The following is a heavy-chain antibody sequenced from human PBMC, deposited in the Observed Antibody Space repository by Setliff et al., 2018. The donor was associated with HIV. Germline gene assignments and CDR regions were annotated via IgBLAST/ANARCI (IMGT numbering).Heavy chain of an antibody. CDR3: ARKSMVTTEPLRY. CDR1: GASVASGDSY. Sequence: SETLSLTCTVSGASVASGDSYWSWIRLPAGKGLEWIGHVHTNVRTNYHPSLNSLVTISADISKNEFSLNLRSVTAAGTAVYYCARKSMVTTEPLRYWGQGILVTVSS. CDR2: VHTNVRT. J-gene: IGHJ4*02. V-gene: IGHV4-61*09. D-gene: IGHD4-17*01.